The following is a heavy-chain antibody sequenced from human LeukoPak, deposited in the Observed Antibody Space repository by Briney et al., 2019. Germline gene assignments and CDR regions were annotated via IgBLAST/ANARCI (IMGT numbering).Heavy chain of an antibody. Sequence: GGSLRLSCAASGFTFSSYTMNWVRQAPGKGLEWVSSISTSSIYIYYANSLKGRFTISRDNAKNSLYLEMNGLRAEDTALYYCARGRDGYTLIDAFDIWGQGTMVTVSS. V-gene: IGHV3-21*01. D-gene: IGHD5-24*01. CDR3: ARGRDGYTLIDAFDI. CDR1: GFTFSSYT. CDR2: ISTSSIYI. J-gene: IGHJ3*02.